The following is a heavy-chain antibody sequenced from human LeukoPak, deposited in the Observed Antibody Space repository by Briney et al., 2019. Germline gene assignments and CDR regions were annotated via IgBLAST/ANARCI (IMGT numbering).Heavy chain of an antibody. CDR3: ARDPYNNSPFDY. J-gene: IGHJ4*02. D-gene: IGHD4-11*01. CDR2: IYISGST. Sequence: SETLSLTCTVSGGSINNYFWSWIRQPAGKGLEWIGRIYISGSTNYNPSLKSPVTMSIDTSKNQFSLKVASVTDADTAVYYCARDPYNNSPFDYWGQGILVTVSS. V-gene: IGHV4-4*07. CDR1: GGSINNYF.